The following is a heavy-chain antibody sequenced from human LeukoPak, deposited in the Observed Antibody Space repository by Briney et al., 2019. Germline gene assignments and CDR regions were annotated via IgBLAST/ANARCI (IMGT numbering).Heavy chain of an antibody. Sequence: PGRSLRLPCAASGFTFSSHGMHWVRQAPGKGLEWVAVIWYGGSNKYYADSVRGRFTISRDNSKNTLYLQMNSLRAEDTAVYYCARNDKGNSYGYSIDYWGQGTLVTVSS. J-gene: IGHJ4*02. CDR2: IWYGGSNK. CDR3: ARNDKGNSYGYSIDY. D-gene: IGHD5-18*01. V-gene: IGHV3-33*01. CDR1: GFTFSSHG.